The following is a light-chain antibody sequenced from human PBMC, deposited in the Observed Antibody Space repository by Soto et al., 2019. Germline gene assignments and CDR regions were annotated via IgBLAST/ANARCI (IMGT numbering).Light chain of an antibody. CDR2: DAS. V-gene: IGKV3-11*01. Sequence: EIVLTQSPATLSLSPGERATLSCRASQRVSSYLAWYQQKPGQAHRLLIYDASNRATGIPARFSGSGSGTDFTLTISSLEPEDFAVYYCQQRSNWLFTFGPGTKVDIK. J-gene: IGKJ3*01. CDR1: QRVSSY. CDR3: QQRSNWLFT.